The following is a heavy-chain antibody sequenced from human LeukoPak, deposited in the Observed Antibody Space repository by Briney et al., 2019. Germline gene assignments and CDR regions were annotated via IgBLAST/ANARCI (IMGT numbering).Heavy chain of an antibody. CDR3: PREDS. Sequence: GGSLRLSCAASGFTCSSFEMNWVSQAPGRGLEWVSYISSSGSTIYYADAVKGRFTISRDNAKNSLYMHRNSVRAENTAVYYCPREDSWGEGTLVTVSS. V-gene: IGHV3-48*03. CDR1: GFTCSSFE. CDR2: ISSSGSTI. J-gene: IGHJ4*02.